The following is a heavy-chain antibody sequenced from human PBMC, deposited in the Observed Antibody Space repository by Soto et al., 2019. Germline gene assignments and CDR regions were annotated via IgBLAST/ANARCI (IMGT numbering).Heavy chain of an antibody. CDR1: GGSISSYY. V-gene: IGHV4-59*01. CDR3: GRGEVDRYNWNYGIDY. D-gene: IGHD1-7*01. J-gene: IGHJ4*02. CDR2: IYYSGNT. Sequence: SETLSLTWTVSGGSISSYYWSWIRQPPGKGLEWIGYIYYSGNTKYNPSLKSRVTISVDTSKNQFSLKLSSVTAADTAEYYCGRGEVDRYNWNYGIDYWGQGTLVTSPQ.